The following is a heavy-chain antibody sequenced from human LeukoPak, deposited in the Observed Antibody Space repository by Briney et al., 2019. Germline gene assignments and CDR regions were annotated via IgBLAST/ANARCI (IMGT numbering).Heavy chain of an antibody. J-gene: IGHJ5*02. Sequence: GGSLRLSCAASGFTFSSYSMNWVRQAPGKGLEWVSSISSSSSYIYYADSVKGRFTISRDNAKNSLYLQMNSLRAEDTAVYYCARESRYGENWFDPWGQGTLVTVSS. CDR2: ISSSSSYI. V-gene: IGHV3-21*01. CDR1: GFTFSSYS. D-gene: IGHD4-17*01. CDR3: ARESRYGENWFDP.